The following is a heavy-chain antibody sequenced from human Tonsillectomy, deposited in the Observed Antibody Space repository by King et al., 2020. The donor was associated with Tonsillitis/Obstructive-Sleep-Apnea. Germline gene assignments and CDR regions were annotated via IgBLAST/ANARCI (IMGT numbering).Heavy chain of an antibody. CDR1: GGSISSGGYY. J-gene: IGHJ4*02. V-gene: IGHV4-31*03. CDR2: IYYSGST. Sequence: QLQESGPGLVKPSQTLSLTCTVSGGSISSGGYYWPWIRQHPGKGLEWIGYIYYSGSTYYNPSLKSRVTISVDTSKNQFSLKLSSVTAADTAVYYCARARRKGRGGSYWFDYWGQGILVTVSS. D-gene: IGHD1-26*01. CDR3: ARARRKGRGGSYWFDY.